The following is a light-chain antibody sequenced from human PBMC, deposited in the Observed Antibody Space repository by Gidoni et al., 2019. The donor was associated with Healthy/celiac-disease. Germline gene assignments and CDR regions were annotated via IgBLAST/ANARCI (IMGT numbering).Light chain of an antibody. V-gene: IGKV1-39*01. J-gene: IGKJ1*01. CDR3: QQSYSTPRT. CDR2: AAS. Sequence: DIQMTQSPSSLSASVGDRVTITCRASQSISSYLNWYQQKPGKAPKLLIYAASSLQSGVPSRFSGSGSGIDFTLTISSLQPEDFATYYCQQSYSTPRTFXQXTKVELK. CDR1: QSISSY.